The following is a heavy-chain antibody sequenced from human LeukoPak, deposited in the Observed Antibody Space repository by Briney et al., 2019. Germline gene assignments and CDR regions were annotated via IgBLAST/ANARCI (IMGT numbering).Heavy chain of an antibody. D-gene: IGHD2-15*01. V-gene: IGHV3-23*01. Sequence: GGSLRLSCAASGFTFSSYAMSWVRQAPGKGLEWVSAISGSGGSTYYADSVKGRFTISRDNSKNTLYLQMNSLRAEDTAIYYCAKLTVVVAAGSVDYWGQGTLVTVSS. CDR3: AKLTVVVAAGSVDY. J-gene: IGHJ4*02. CDR1: GFTFSSYA. CDR2: ISGSGGST.